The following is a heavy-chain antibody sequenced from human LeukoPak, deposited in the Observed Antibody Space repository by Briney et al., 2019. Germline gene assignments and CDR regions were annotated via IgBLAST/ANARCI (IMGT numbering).Heavy chain of an antibody. CDR2: IIPIFGTA. CDR1: GGTFSSYA. D-gene: IGHD3-10*01. V-gene: IGHV1-69*06. Sequence: SVKVSCKASGGTFSSYAISWVRQAPGQGLEWMGRIIPIFGTANYAQKFQGRVTITADKSTSTAYMELSSLRSEDTAVYYCARGEDTMVRGVDYWGQGTLVTVSS. J-gene: IGHJ4*02. CDR3: ARGEDTMVRGVDY.